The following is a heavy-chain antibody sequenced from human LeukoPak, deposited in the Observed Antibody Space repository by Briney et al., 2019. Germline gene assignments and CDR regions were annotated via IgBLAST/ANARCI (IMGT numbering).Heavy chain of an antibody. CDR3: ARQVSSSSGRYFYYYMDV. V-gene: IGHV4-4*09. CDR1: GGSISSYY. D-gene: IGHD6-6*01. J-gene: IGHJ6*03. Sequence: SETLSLTCTVSGGSISSYYWSWIRQPPGKGLEWIGYIYTSGSINYNPSLKSRVTMSVDTSKNHFSLKLSSVTAADTAVYYCARQVSSSSGRYFYYYMDVWGKGTTVTVSS. CDR2: IYTSGSI.